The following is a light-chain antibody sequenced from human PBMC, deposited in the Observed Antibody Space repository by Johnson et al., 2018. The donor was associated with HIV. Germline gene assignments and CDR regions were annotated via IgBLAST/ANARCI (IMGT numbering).Light chain of an antibody. J-gene: IGLJ1*01. CDR1: SSNIGNNY. V-gene: IGLV1-51*01. CDR3: GALDSSLRTAF. CDR2: DNN. Sequence: QPVLTQPPSVSAAPGQKVTISCSGSSSNIGNNYVSWYQQLPGTAPKLLIYDNNKRPSGIPDRFSGSKSGTSATLGITGLQTGDEADYYCGALDSSLRTAFFGTGAKGTAL.